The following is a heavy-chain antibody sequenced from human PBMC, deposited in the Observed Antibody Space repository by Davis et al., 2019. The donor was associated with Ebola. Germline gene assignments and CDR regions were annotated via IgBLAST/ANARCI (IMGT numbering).Heavy chain of an antibody. J-gene: IGHJ6*02. D-gene: IGHD3-10*01. CDR2: INHSGST. V-gene: IGHV4-34*01. CDR3: ARVSGVTMVRGVIRFYYGMDV. CDR1: GGSFSGYY. Sequence: SETLSLTCAVYGGSFSGYYWSWIRQPPGKGLEWIGEINHSGSTNYNPSLKSRVTISVDTSKNQFSLKLSSVTAADTAVYYCARVSGVTMVRGVIRFYYGMDVWGQGTTVTVSS.